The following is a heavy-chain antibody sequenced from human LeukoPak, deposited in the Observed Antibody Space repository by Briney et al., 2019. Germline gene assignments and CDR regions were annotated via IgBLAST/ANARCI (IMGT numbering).Heavy chain of an antibody. J-gene: IGHJ5*02. CDR1: GYTFTSYG. Sequence: ASVKVSCTASGYTFTSYGISWVRQAPGQGLEWMGWISAYNGNTNYAQELQGRVTMTTDTSTSTAYMELRSLRSGDTAVYYCARVGKGATTGRWIWFDPWGQGTLVTVSS. CDR3: ARVGKGATTGRWIWFDP. CDR2: ISAYNGNT. V-gene: IGHV1-18*01. D-gene: IGHD1-26*01.